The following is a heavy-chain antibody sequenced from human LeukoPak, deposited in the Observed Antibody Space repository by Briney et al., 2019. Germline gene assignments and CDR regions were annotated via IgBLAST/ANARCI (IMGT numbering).Heavy chain of an antibody. J-gene: IGHJ4*02. CDR3: ARHGIDVLLKDYYFDY. Sequence: SSETLSLTCTVSGASISSSTYHWGWIRQPPGKGLEWIGSTFFSGSTHYNPSLKSRVTISVDTSKNQFSLRLSSVTAADTAVYYCARHGIDVLLKDYYFDYWGQGTRVTVSS. CDR2: TFFSGST. D-gene: IGHD3-16*01. V-gene: IGHV4-39*01. CDR1: GASISSSTYH.